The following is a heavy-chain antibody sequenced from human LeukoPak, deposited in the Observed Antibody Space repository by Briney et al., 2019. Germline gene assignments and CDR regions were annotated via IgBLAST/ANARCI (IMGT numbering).Heavy chain of an antibody. CDR1: GFTFSSYA. D-gene: IGHD5-18*01. CDR3: AKDIFYSYGPRKGRSQNYFDY. V-gene: IGHV3-9*01. J-gene: IGHJ4*02. Sequence: HGGSLRLSCAASGFTFSSYAMSWVRQAPGKGLEWVSGISWNSGSIGYADSVKGRFTISRDNAKNSLYLQMNSLRAEDTALYYCAKDIFYSYGPRKGRSQNYFDYWGQGTLVTVSS. CDR2: ISWNSGSI.